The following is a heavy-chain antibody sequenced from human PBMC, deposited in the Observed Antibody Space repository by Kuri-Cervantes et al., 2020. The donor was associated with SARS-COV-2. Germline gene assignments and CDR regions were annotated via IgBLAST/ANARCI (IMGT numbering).Heavy chain of an antibody. D-gene: IGHD4-23*01. CDR3: ARDYGGKGIYFDY. J-gene: IGHJ4*02. Sequence: ASVKVSCKASGYTFTGYYMHWVRQAPGQGLEWMGWINPNSGNTGYAQKFQGRVTMTRNTSISTAYMELSSLRSEDTAVYYCARDYGGKGIYFDYWGQGTLVTVSS. CDR1: GYTFTGYY. V-gene: IGHV1-8*02. CDR2: INPNSGNT.